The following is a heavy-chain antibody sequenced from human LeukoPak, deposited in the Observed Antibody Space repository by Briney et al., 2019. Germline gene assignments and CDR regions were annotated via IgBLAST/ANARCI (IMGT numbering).Heavy chain of an antibody. CDR2: IYYSGST. J-gene: IGHJ4*02. D-gene: IGHD3-9*01. Sequence: KASETLSLTCTVSGGSISSGDYYWSWIRQPPGKGLEWIGYIYYSGSTYYNPSLKSRVTISVDTSKNQFSLKLSSVTAADTAVYYCARVGHDYDILTGYYGPVSGFDYWGQGTLVTVSS. V-gene: IGHV4-30-4*08. CDR1: GGSISSGDYY. CDR3: ARVGHDYDILTGYYGPVSGFDY.